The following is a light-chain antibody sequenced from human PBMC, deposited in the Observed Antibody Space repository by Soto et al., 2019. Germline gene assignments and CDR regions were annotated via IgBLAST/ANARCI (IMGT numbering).Light chain of an antibody. CDR2: GAS. CDR1: QSVGSNY. CDR3: QQYHNSPLT. V-gene: IGKV3-20*01. J-gene: IGKJ1*01. Sequence: EIVLTQSPGTLSLSPGERATLSCRASQSVGSNYLAWYQQKPGQAPRVLIYGASSRTTGIPDRFSGSGSGTDFTLTISRLEPEDFAVYYCQQYHNSPLTFGQGTKVDI.